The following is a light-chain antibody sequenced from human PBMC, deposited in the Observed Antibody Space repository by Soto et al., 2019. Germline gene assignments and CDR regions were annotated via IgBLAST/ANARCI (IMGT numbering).Light chain of an antibody. CDR3: QQYYSTPPWT. CDR1: QSVLYSSTNKNY. V-gene: IGKV4-1*01. J-gene: IGKJ1*01. CDR2: CAA. Sequence: DIVMTQSPDSLAVSLGERATINCKSSQSVLYSSTNKNYLSWYQQKPGQPPKLLIYCAATRESGVPDRFSGSGSGTDFTLTISSLQAEDVAVYYCQQYYSTPPWTFGQGTKVEI.